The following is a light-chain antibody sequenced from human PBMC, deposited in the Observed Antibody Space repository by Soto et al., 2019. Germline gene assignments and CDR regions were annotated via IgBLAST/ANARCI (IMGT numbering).Light chain of an antibody. V-gene: IGLV7-43*01. CDR1: TGDVISSHY. J-gene: IGLJ3*02. CDR2: NTS. CDR3: LLFYSGAKVCV. Sequence: QAVVTQEPSLTVSPGGTVTLTCASSTGDVISSHYPNWFQQKPGQPPRTLIYNTSNPPSWTPARFSGSLLGGTAALTVSDVQPDDEADYYCLLFYSGAKVCVFGGGTKLTVL.